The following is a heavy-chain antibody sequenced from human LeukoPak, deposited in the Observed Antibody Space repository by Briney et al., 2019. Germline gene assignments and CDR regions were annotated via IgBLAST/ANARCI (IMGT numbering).Heavy chain of an antibody. CDR1: GYSFTSYW. CDR3: ARLDAGKYCSSTSCYVDY. CDR2: IYPGDSGT. Sequence: GESLKISCKGSGYSFTSYWIGWVRQMPGKGLEWMGIIYPGDSGTRYSPSFQGQVTISADKSISTAYLQWSSLKASDTAMYYCARLDAGKYCSSTSCYVDYWGQGTLVTVSS. V-gene: IGHV5-51*01. D-gene: IGHD2-2*01. J-gene: IGHJ4*02.